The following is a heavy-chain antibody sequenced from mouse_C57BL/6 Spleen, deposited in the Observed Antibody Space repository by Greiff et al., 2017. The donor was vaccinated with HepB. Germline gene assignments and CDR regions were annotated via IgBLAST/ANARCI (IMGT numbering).Heavy chain of an antibody. D-gene: IGHD1-1*01. CDR1: GYTFTSYW. J-gene: IGHJ1*03. Sequence: QVHVKQPGTELVKPGASVKLSCKASGYTFTSYWMHWVKQRPGQGLEWIGNINPSNGGTNYNEKFKSKATLTVDKSSSTAYMQLSSLTSEDSAVYYCASGTTVAYWYFDVWGTGTTVTVSS. CDR2: INPSNGGT. CDR3: ASGTTVAYWYFDV. V-gene: IGHV1-53*01.